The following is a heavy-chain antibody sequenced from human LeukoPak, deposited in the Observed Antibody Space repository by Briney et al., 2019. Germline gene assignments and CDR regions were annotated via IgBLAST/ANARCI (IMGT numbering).Heavy chain of an antibody. CDR3: AADSTYYSSATYWFDAFDI. CDR1: GFTLTSSA. Sequence: GASVKVSCKASGFTLTSSAMQWVRQARGQRLEWIGWIVVGSGNTNYAQKFQERVTITRDMSTSTAYMELSSLRSEDTAVYYCAADSTYYSSATYWFDAFDIWGQGTMVTVSS. CDR2: IVVGSGNT. J-gene: IGHJ3*02. V-gene: IGHV1-58*02. D-gene: IGHD3-22*01.